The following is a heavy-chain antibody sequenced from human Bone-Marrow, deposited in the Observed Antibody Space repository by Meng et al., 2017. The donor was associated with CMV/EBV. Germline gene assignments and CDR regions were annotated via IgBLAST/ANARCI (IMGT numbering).Heavy chain of an antibody. CDR1: GDTFRKYA. CDR2: IIPVFATA. J-gene: IGHJ6*02. Sequence: SVKVSCKASGDTFRKYAISWVRQAPGQGLEWMGGIIPVFATANYAQRFQGRVTITTDESTSTAYMDLSGLRSDDTAVYYCARSQTLHLRTYCSTITSYYYYYGLDVWGQGTTVTFSS. CDR3: ARSQTLHLRTYCSTITSYYYYYGLDV. V-gene: IGHV1-69*05. D-gene: IGHD2-2*01.